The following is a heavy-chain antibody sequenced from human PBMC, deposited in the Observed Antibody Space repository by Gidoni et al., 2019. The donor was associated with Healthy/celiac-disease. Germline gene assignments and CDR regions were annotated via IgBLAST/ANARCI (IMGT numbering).Heavy chain of an antibody. CDR2: ISWDGGST. V-gene: IGHV3-43*01. CDR1: GFTFDDYT. Sequence: EVQLVESGGVVVQPGGSLRLSCAASGFTFDDYTMHWVRQAPGKGLEWVSLISWDGGSTYYADSVKGRFTISRDNSKNSLYLQMNSLRTEDTALYYCAKDIAAAGNIDYWGQGTLVTVSS. D-gene: IGHD6-13*01. CDR3: AKDIAAAGNIDY. J-gene: IGHJ4*02.